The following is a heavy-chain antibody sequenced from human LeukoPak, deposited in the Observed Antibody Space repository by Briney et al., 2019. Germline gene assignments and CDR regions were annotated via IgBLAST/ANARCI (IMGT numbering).Heavy chain of an antibody. J-gene: IGHJ4*02. CDR1: GFTFSSYG. CDR2: ISGSGGST. V-gene: IGHV3-23*01. Sequence: PGGSLRLSCAASGFTFSSYGMSWVRQAPGKGLEWVSAISGSGGSTYYADSVKGRFTISRDNSKNTLYLQMNSLRAEDTAVYYCAKDLSYSSSWDFDYWGQGTLVTVSS. CDR3: AKDLSYSSSWDFDY. D-gene: IGHD6-13*01.